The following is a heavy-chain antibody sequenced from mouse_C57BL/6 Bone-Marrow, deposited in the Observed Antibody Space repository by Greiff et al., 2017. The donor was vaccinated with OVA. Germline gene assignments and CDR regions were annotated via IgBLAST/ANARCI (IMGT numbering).Heavy chain of an antibody. CDR2: IDPENGDT. Sequence: EVQLQQSGAELVRPGASVKLSCTASGFNIKDDYMHWVKQRPEQGLEWIGWIDPENGDTEYASKFQGKATITADTSSNTAYLQLSSLTSEDTAVYYCTTGGVGAMDYWGQGTSVTVSS. V-gene: IGHV14-4*01. CDR1: GFNIKDDY. J-gene: IGHJ4*01. D-gene: IGHD3-1*01. CDR3: TTGGVGAMDY.